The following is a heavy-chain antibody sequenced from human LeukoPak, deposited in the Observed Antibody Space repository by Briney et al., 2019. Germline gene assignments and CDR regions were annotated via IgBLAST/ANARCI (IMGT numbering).Heavy chain of an antibody. D-gene: IGHD2-2*01. Sequence: SETLSLTCTVSGYSISSGYYWGWIRQPPGKGLEWIGTIYHTGSTYYSPSLKSQVTISVDTSKNQFSLKLSSVTAADTAVYYCAREGRYCGSTSCHYFDYWGQGTLVTVSS. CDR2: IYHTGST. CDR1: GYSISSGYY. CDR3: AREGRYCGSTSCHYFDY. J-gene: IGHJ4*02. V-gene: IGHV4-38-2*02.